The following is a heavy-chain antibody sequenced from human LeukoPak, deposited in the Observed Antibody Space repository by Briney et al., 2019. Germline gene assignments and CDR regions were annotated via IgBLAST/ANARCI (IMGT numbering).Heavy chain of an antibody. J-gene: IGHJ6*04. CDR2: ISYDGSNK. V-gene: IGHV3-30*18. CDR3: AKDGGSGFDSDSSGLMDV. Sequence: GGSLRLSCAASGFTFSSYGMHWVRQAPGKGLEWVAVISYDGSNKYYADSVKGRFTISRDNSKNTLYLQMNSLRAEDTAVYYCAKDGGSGFDSDSSGLMDVWGKRTTVTISS. CDR1: GFTFSSYG. D-gene: IGHD3-22*01.